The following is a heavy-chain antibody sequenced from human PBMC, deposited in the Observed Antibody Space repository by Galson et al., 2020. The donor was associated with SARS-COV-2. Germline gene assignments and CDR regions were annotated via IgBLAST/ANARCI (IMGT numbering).Heavy chain of an antibody. CDR1: GFTFSFYS. CDR3: ARDMKAGTSYYYYLDV. D-gene: IGHD1-1*01. J-gene: IGHJ6*03. CDR2: ISYDGASDGPNT. Sequence: GGSLRLSCAASGFTFSFYSMHWVRQVPGKGLEWVAVISYDGASDGPNTYYADSVKGRFTIYRDSSENTLYFQMNSLRPEDTAVYYCARDMKAGTSYYYYLDVWGTGTTVTVSS. V-gene: IGHV3-30*01.